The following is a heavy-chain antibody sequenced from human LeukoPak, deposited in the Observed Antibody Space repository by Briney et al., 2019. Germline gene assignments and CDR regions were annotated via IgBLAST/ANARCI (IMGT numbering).Heavy chain of an antibody. V-gene: IGHV4-34*01. Sequence: SETLSLTCAVYGGSFSGYYWSWIRQPPGKGLEWIGEINHSGSTNYNPSLKSRVTISVDTSKNQFSLKLTSVTAADTAVYYCARGRRAARSRSYYYGMDVWGQVTTVTVSS. D-gene: IGHD6-6*01. CDR3: ARGRRAARSRSYYYGMDV. J-gene: IGHJ6*02. CDR2: INHSGST. CDR1: GGSFSGYY.